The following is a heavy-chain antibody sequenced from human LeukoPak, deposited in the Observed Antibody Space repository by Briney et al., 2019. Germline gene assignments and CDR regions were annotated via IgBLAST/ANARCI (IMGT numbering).Heavy chain of an antibody. Sequence: SVKVSCKAPGGTFSSYAISWVRPAPGQGLEWMGRIIPILGIANYAQKFQGRVTITADKSTSTAYMELSSLRSEDTAVYYCARGVVDTAMVDYWGQGTLVTVSS. V-gene: IGHV1-69*04. CDR1: GGTFSSYA. J-gene: IGHJ4*02. D-gene: IGHD5-18*01. CDR2: IIPILGIA. CDR3: ARGVVDTAMVDY.